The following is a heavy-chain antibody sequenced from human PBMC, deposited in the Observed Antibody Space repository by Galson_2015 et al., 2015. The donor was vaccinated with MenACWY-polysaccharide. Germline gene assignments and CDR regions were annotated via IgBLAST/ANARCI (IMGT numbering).Heavy chain of an antibody. Sequence: QSGAEVTKPGESLKISCTGSGYSFTSYWLGWVRQMPGKGLEWMGVIFPGDSDTRYSPSFQGQVTISADKSISTAYLQWSSLKASDTAVYYCARGIAPDGIAVAKVLNDYWGQGTLVTVSS. J-gene: IGHJ4*02. CDR3: ARGIAPDGIAVAKVLNDY. CDR1: GYSFTSYW. V-gene: IGHV5-51*01. D-gene: IGHD6-19*01. CDR2: IFPGDSDT.